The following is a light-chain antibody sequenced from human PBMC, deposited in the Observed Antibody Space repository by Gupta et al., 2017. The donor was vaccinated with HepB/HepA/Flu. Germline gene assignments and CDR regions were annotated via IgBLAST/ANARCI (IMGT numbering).Light chain of an antibody. CDR2: END. CDR1: SSNIGNNY. V-gene: IGLV1-51*02. CDR3: GTLDSSLEVVV. Sequence: QSVLTQPPSVSAAPGQKVTISCSGRSSNIGNNYVSWYQQLPGTAPKLLIYENDKRPPGIPYRFSGSKSGTSATLTITGLQTGDEAHYYCGTLDSSLEVVVFGGGTRLTVL. J-gene: IGLJ2*01.